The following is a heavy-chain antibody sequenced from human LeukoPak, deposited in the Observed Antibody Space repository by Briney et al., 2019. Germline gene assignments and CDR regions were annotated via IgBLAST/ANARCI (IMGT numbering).Heavy chain of an antibody. CDR3: ARAPSLTHFDY. Sequence: SETLSLTCIVSGASISTYSWGWIRQPPGKGLEWIGSSYHSGSTYQSPSLKSRVTISVDTSKNQFSLKLSSVTAADTAVYFCARAPSLTHFDYWGQGTLVTVSS. V-gene: IGHV4-39*07. CDR1: GASISTYS. J-gene: IGHJ4*02. D-gene: IGHD1-14*01. CDR2: SYHSGST.